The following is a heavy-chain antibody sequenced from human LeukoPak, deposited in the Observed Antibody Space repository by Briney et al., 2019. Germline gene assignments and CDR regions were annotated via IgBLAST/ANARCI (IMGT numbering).Heavy chain of an antibody. CDR1: GGSISSSSYY. V-gene: IGHV4-39*01. J-gene: IGHJ4*02. CDR2: IYYSRST. D-gene: IGHD3/OR15-3a*01. Sequence: NTSETLSLTCTVSGGSISSSSYYWGWIRQPPGKGLEWIGGIYYSRSTYYNPSLKSQVSISIDTSKNQFSLRLTSVTAADTAVYYCARQTGSGLFILPGGQGTLVTVSS. CDR3: ARQTGSGLFILP.